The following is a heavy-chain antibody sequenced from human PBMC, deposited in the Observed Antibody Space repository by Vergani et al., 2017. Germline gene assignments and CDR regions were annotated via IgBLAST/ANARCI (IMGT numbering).Heavy chain of an antibody. CDR3: ARVDTQVPATSHFYYMDV. J-gene: IGHJ6*03. CDR2: IFYSGTT. Sequence: VQLQESGPGVVKPSQTLSLTCAVFGGSISSGDHCWTWIRHRPGKGLEWIGYIFYSGTTYDNPSLRSRLTIAVDTSQNQFSLKLRSVTAADTAVYYCARVDTQVPATSHFYYMDVWGKGTTVVVSS. V-gene: IGHV4-31*11. CDR1: GGSISSGDHC. D-gene: IGHD6-25*01.